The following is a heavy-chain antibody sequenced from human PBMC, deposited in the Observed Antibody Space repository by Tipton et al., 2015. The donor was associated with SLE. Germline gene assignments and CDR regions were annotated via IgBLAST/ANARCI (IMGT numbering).Heavy chain of an antibody. Sequence: TLSLTCIVSGGSISSGNYYWSWIRQPAGQELEWIGRFYISGSTKYNPSLKRRVTISGDTSKNQFSLELNSVTAADTAVYYCARERYYYGSGSYYSAFDIWGQGTLVTVSS. D-gene: IGHD3-10*01. CDR1: GGSISSGNYY. CDR2: FYISGST. J-gene: IGHJ3*02. V-gene: IGHV4-61*02. CDR3: ARERYYYGSGSYYSAFDI.